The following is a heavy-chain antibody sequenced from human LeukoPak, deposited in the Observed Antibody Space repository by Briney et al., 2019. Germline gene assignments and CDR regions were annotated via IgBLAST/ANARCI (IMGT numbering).Heavy chain of an antibody. D-gene: IGHD3-16*02. J-gene: IGHJ4*02. CDR3: ARSIMITFGGVIAPAPDY. CDR2: IRYDGSNK. Sequence: GGSLRLSCAASGFTFSSYGMHWVRQAPGKGLGWVAFIRYDGSNKYYADSVKGRFTISRDNSKNTLYLQMNSLRAEDTAVYYCARSIMITFGGVIAPAPDYWGQGTLVTVSS. CDR1: GFTFSSYG. V-gene: IGHV3-30*02.